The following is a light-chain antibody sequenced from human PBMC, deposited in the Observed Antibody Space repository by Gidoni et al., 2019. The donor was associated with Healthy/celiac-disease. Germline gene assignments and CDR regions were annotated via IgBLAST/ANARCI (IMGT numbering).Light chain of an antibody. CDR2: QDT. V-gene: IGLV3-1*01. Sequence: SSELTQPPSVSVSPGQTASITCSGDKLGDTYACWYQQKPGQSPVLVIYQDTKRPSGIPERFSGSNSGNTATLTISGTQAMDEADYYCQAWDSSTVVFGGGTKLTGL. CDR3: QAWDSSTVV. CDR1: KLGDTY. J-gene: IGLJ2*01.